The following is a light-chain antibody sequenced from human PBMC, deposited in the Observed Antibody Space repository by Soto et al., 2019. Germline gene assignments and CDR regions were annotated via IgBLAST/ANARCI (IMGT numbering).Light chain of an antibody. J-gene: IGLJ1*01. CDR2: EVS. CDR3: ASHRSSSPNR. Sequence: QSALTQPASASGSPGQSITISCSGTSSDLVGYNYVSWYQHHPRQVTKVMIYEVSNRPSGVPNRFSGSKSGNQPSLTISGLQAADEADSYFASHRSSSPNRFATGTKSTV. CDR1: SSDLVGYNY. V-gene: IGLV2-14*01.